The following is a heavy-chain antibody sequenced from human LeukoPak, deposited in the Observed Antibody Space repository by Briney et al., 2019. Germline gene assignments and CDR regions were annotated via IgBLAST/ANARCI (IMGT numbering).Heavy chain of an antibody. CDR3: AREDVDTAMVDY. D-gene: IGHD5-18*01. J-gene: IGHJ4*02. Sequence: SETLSLTCTVSGGSISSYYWSWLRQPPGKGLEWIGYIYYSGSTNYNPSLKSRVTTSVDTSKNQFSLKLSSVTAADTAVYYCAREDVDTAMVDYWGQGTLVTVSS. CDR2: IYYSGST. CDR1: GGSISSYY. V-gene: IGHV4-59*01.